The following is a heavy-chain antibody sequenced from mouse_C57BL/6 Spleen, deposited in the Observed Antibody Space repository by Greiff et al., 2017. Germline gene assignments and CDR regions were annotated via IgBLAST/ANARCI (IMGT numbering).Heavy chain of an antibody. J-gene: IGHJ2*01. CDR3: ARSGSSSYYFDY. V-gene: IGHV14-2*01. D-gene: IGHD1-1*01. CDR1: GFTINDYY. CDR2: IDPEDGET. Sequence: EVNLMESGAELFKPVASVKLSCTASGFTINDYYMHWLKQRTEQGLEWIGRIDPEDGETKYAPKFQGKATITADTSSNTAYLQLSSLTSEDTAVYYCARSGSSSYYFDYWGQGTTLTVSS.